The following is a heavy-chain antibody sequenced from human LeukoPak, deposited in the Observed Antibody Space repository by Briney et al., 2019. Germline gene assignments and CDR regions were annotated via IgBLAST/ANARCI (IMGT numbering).Heavy chain of an antibody. V-gene: IGHV4-31*03. D-gene: IGHD2-21*02. CDR2: IYYSGST. CDR1: VGSISSGCYY. CDR3: AREVAYCGGDCYNWFDP. J-gene: IGHJ5*02. Sequence: SETLSLTCTVSVGSISSGCYYWSWIRQHPGKGLEWIGYIYYSGSTYYNPSLKSRVTISVDTSKNQFSLKLSFVTAADTAVYYCAREVAYCGGDCYNWFDPWGQGTLVTVSS.